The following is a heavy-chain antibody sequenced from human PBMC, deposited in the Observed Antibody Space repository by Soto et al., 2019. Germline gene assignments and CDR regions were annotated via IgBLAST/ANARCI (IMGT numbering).Heavy chain of an antibody. V-gene: IGHV4-31*03. CDR3: ARVVAATSYYYYGMDV. CDR2: IYYSGST. CDR1: GGSISSGGYY. J-gene: IGHJ6*02. D-gene: IGHD2-15*01. Sequence: PSETLSLTCTVSGGSISSGGYYWSWIRQHPGKGLEWIGYIYYSGSTYYNPSLKSRVTISVDTSKNQFSLKLSSVTAADTAVYYCARVVAATSYYYYGMDVWGQGTTVTVSS.